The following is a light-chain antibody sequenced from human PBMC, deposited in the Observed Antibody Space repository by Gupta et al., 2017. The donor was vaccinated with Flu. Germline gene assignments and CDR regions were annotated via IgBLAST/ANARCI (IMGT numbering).Light chain of an antibody. V-gene: IGKV3-20*01. CDR3: QQYGSSPLT. J-gene: IGKJ2*01. CDR1: HSVSSSY. CDR2: GAS. Sequence: ERATLSCRASHSVSSSYLAWYQQKPGQAPRLLIYGASSRATGIPDRFSGSGSGTDFTLTINRLEPEDFAVYYCQQYGSSPLTFGQGTKLEI.